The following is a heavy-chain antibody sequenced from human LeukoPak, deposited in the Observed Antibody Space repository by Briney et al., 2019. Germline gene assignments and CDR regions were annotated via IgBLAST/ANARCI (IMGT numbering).Heavy chain of an antibody. CDR3: ARQGTGMVDY. D-gene: IGHD3-10*01. CDR1: GGSISSSSYY. V-gene: IGHV4-39*01. Sequence: SETLSLTCTVSGGSISSSSYYWAWIRQPPGKGLEWIGSIYYSGSTYYNPSLKIRVTISVDTSKNQFSLKLSSVTAADTAVYYCARQGTGMVDYWGQGTLVTVSS. CDR2: IYYSGST. J-gene: IGHJ4*02.